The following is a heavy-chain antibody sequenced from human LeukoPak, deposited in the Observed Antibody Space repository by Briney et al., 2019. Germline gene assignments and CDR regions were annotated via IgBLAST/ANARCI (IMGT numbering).Heavy chain of an antibody. CDR2: IDWSSGSI. Sequence: GWSLRLSCAASGFTFDDYAIHWVRQAPGKGLEWVSGIDWSSGSIGYADSVRGRFTISRDNAKNSLYLQMNSLRAEDTALYYCARSGSYYYYYYMDVWGKGTTVTVSS. V-gene: IGHV3-9*01. CDR1: GFTFDDYA. D-gene: IGHD1-26*01. CDR3: ARSGSYYYYYYMDV. J-gene: IGHJ6*03.